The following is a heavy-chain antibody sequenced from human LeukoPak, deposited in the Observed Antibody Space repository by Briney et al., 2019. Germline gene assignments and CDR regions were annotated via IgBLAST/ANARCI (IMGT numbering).Heavy chain of an antibody. Sequence: GGSLRPSCAASGFTFSSYSMNWVRQAPGKGLEWFSSISSSSSYIYYADSVKGRFTISRDNAKNSLYLQMNSLRAEDTAVYYCARAHYGSGSYYPSLAWGQGTLVTVSS. CDR2: ISSSSSYI. J-gene: IGHJ5*02. CDR3: ARAHYGSGSYYPSLA. V-gene: IGHV3-21*01. CDR1: GFTFSSYS. D-gene: IGHD3-10*01.